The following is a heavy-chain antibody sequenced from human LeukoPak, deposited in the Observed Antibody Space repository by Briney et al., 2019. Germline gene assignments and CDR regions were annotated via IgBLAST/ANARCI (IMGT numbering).Heavy chain of an antibody. J-gene: IGHJ4*02. CDR2: ISYDGSIK. CDR1: GYTFSSYG. V-gene: IGHV3-30*03. CDR3: ARDRGGYGPTTTDY. Sequence: PGKSLRLSCAASGYTFSSYGMHCVRQAPGKGLEWVAVISYDGSIKYYADSVKGRFAISRDSSQNTLYLQMSSLRAEDTAVYYCARDRGGYGPTTTDYWGQGTLVTVSS. D-gene: IGHD5-18*01.